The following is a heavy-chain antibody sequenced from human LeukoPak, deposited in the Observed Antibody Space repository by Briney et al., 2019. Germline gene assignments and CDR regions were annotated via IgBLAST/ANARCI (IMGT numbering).Heavy chain of an antibody. Sequence: PSETLSFTGTVSGGSIRSSSYYWGWTRQPPGKGLEWIGYIYYSGSTNYNPSLKSRVTISVDTSKNQFSLKLSSVTAADTAVYYCARSGSDYFTLHGFYIWGEGRMVTVSS. CDR3: ARSGSDYFTLHGFYI. CDR1: GGSIRSSSYY. V-gene: IGHV4-61*05. J-gene: IGHJ3*02. CDR2: IYYSGST. D-gene: IGHD3-16*01.